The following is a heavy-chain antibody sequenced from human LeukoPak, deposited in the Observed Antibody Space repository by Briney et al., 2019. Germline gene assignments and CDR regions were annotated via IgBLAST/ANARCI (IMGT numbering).Heavy chain of an antibody. CDR1: GYTFTSYA. Sequence: ASVKVSCKASGYTFTSYAMHWVRQAPGQRLEWMRWVNAGNGNTKYSQKFQGRVTITRDTSASTAYMKLSSLRSEDTAVYYCARPGGYTADAFDIWGQGTMVTVSS. D-gene: IGHD5-18*01. J-gene: IGHJ3*02. V-gene: IGHV1-3*01. CDR3: ARPGGYTADAFDI. CDR2: VNAGNGNT.